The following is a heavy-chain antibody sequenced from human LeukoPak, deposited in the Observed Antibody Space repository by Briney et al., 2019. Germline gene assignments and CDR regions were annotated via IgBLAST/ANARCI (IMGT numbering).Heavy chain of an antibody. CDR1: GFTFSSYS. CDR3: AGGGSYLGYYFDY. V-gene: IGHV3-21*01. D-gene: IGHD1-26*01. J-gene: IGHJ4*02. Sequence: GGSLRLSCAASGFTFSSYSMNWVRQAPGKGLEWVSSISSSSSYIYYADSVKGRFIISRDNAKNSLYLQMNSLRAEDTAVYYCAGGGSYLGYYFDYWGQGTLVTVSS. CDR2: ISSSSSYI.